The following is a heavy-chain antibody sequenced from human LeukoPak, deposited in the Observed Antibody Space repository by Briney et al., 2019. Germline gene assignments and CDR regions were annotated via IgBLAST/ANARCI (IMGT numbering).Heavy chain of an antibody. D-gene: IGHD4-11*01. CDR3: ARGVQYSNYDLGY. CDR1: GYTFTSHD. CDR2: MNPNSGNT. J-gene: IGHJ4*02. V-gene: IGHV1-8*03. Sequence: ASMKVSCKASGYTFTSHDINWVRQATGQGLEWMGWMNPNSGNTGYAQKFQGRVTITRNTSISTAYMELSSLRSEDTAVYYCARGVQYSNYDLGYWGQGTLVTVSS.